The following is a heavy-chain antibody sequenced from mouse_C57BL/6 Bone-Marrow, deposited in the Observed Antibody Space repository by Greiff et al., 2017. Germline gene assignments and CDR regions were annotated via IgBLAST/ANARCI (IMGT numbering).Heavy chain of an antibody. CDR3: ATSVVITTVVADY. CDR2: IDPSDSYT. V-gene: IGHV1-50*01. D-gene: IGHD1-1*01. CDR1: GYTFTSYW. J-gene: IGHJ2*01. Sequence: QVQLQQPGAELVKPGASVKLSCKASGYTFTSYWMQWVKQRPGQGLEWIGEIDPSDSYTTYTQKFQGKATLTGATSSSTAYMQLSSRTSDDSTVYYCATSVVITTVVADYWGQGTTLTVSS.